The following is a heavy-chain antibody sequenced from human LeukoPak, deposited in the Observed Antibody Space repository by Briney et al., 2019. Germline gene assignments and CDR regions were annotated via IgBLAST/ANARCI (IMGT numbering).Heavy chain of an antibody. CDR2: IKGDGTST. V-gene: IGHV3-74*01. CDR3: ARVESQWFEKFPNQYYFDY. Sequence: GGSLRLSCTVSGFTFSTHWMRWVRQAPGKGLVWVSHIKGDGTSTNYADSVKGRFTISRDNAKNTLYLQINSLRAEDTAVYYCARVESQWFEKFPNQYYFDYWGQGTLVTVSS. CDR1: GFTFSTHW. D-gene: IGHD3-10*01. J-gene: IGHJ4*02.